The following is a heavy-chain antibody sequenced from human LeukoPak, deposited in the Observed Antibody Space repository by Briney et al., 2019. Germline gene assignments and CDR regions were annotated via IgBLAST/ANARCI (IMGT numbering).Heavy chain of an antibody. D-gene: IGHD3-3*01. CDR2: IIPIFGTA. V-gene: IGHV1-69*13. CDR1: GGTFSSYA. CDR3: ARGDYDFWSGTFDY. Sequence: SVKVSCKASGGTFSSYAISWVRQASGQGLEWMGGIIPIFGTANYAQKFQGRVTITADESTSTAYMELSSLRSEDTAVYYCARGDYDFWSGTFDYWGQGTLVTVPS. J-gene: IGHJ4*02.